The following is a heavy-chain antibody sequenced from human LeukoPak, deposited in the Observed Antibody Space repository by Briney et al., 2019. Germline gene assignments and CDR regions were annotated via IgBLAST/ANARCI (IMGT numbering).Heavy chain of an antibody. CDR1: GGSISSSSYY. D-gene: IGHD1-26*01. CDR2: ISGSGGST. CDR3: AKDLVRYSGSYYSIRF. Sequence: ETLSLTCTVSGGSISSSSYYWGWIRQPPGKGLEWVSAISGSGGSTYYADSVKGRFTISRDNSKNTLYLQMNSLRAEDTAVYYCAKDLVRYSGSYYSIRFGGQGTLVTVSS. J-gene: IGHJ1*01. V-gene: IGHV3-23*01.